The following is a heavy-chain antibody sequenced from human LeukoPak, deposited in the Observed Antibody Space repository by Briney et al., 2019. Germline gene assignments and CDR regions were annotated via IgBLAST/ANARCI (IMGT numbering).Heavy chain of an antibody. V-gene: IGHV3-23*01. CDR2: IRDSGSST. CDR1: GFTFSSYA. D-gene: IGHD1-26*01. CDR3: AKYGPQDSGSSHFDY. Sequence: HAGGSLRLSCAASGFTFSSYAMSWVRQAPGKGLEWVSAIRDSGSSTHYADSVKGRFTTSRDNSKNTLFLQMNSLRAEDTAIYYCAKYGPQDSGSSHFDYWGQGALVIVSS. J-gene: IGHJ4*02.